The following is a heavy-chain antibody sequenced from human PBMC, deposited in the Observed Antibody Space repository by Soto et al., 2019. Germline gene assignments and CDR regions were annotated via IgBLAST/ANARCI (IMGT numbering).Heavy chain of an antibody. D-gene: IGHD3-16*01. CDR2: ISTSGNT. V-gene: IGHV4-4*07. Sequence: SATLSLTCSGSGFSMSTSYWPWIRQSAGKGLEWIGRISTSGNTNYNPSLNSRLTMSVDTSKNQVSLKLTSVTAADTAVYYCARGGGVPALGDPWGQGTLVTVSS. CDR3: ARGGGVPALGDP. J-gene: IGHJ5*02. CDR1: GFSMSTSY.